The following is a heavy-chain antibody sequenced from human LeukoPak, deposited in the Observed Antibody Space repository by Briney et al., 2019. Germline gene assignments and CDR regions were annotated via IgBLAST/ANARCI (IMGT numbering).Heavy chain of an antibody. J-gene: IGHJ6*02. CDR1: GYTFTSYG. V-gene: IGHV1-18*01. Sequence: ASVKVSCTASGYTFTSYGISWVRQAPGQGLEWMGWISAYDGNTNYAQKLQGRVTMTTDTSTSTAYMELRSLRSDDTAVYYCARDLGYGSGSYYYYYGMDVWGQGTTVTVSS. CDR3: ARDLGYGSGSYYYYYGMDV. D-gene: IGHD3-10*01. CDR2: ISAYDGNT.